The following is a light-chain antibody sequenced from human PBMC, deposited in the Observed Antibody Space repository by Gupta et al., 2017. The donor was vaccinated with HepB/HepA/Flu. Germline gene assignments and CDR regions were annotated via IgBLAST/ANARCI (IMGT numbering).Light chain of an antibody. CDR2: DVS. J-gene: IGLJ1*01. CDR1: SSDVGGYNY. CDR3: NSYKRGSTYV. V-gene: IGLV2-14*03. Sequence: QSALTQPASVSASGQSITISCTGTSSDVGGYNYVSWYQQHPGKAHKLMIFDVSTRPAGISSRFSGSKAGNTAILTISGLQAEDEADYYCNSYKRGSTYVFGTGTKVTVL.